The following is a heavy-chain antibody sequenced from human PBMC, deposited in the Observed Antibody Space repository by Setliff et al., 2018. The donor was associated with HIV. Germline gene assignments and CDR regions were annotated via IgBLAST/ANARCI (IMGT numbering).Heavy chain of an antibody. D-gene: IGHD3-3*02. J-gene: IGHJ5*02. CDR3: ARGTAPRPASVLEFLEWLFPNWFDP. Sequence: ASVKVSCKASGYNFTDYDINLVRQATGQGLEWMGWMNPNNGNTGYAEKFQGRVTMTRDTSISTAYMELSSLRSDDTAVYYCARGTAPRPASVLEFLEWLFPNWFDPWGQGTLVTVSS. CDR2: MNPNNGNT. CDR1: GYNFTDYD. V-gene: IGHV1-8*02.